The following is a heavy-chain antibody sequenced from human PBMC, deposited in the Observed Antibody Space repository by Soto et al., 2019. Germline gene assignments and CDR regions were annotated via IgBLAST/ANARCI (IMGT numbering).Heavy chain of an antibody. D-gene: IGHD2-2*01. CDR2: INPNSGGT. V-gene: IGHV1-2*04. Sequence: GASVKVSCKASGYTFTGYYMHWVRQAPGQGLEWMGWINPNSGGTNYAQKFQGWVTMTTDTSTSTAYMELRSLRSDDTAVYYCARVYVPAAMVAVYYYYMDVWGKGTTVTVSS. CDR1: GYTFTGYY. J-gene: IGHJ6*03. CDR3: ARVYVPAAMVAVYYYYMDV.